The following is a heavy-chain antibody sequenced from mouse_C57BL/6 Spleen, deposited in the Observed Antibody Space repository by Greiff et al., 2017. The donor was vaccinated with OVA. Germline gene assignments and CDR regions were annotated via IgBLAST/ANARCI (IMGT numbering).Heavy chain of an antibody. V-gene: IGHV5-17*01. D-gene: IGHD2-5*01. CDR1: GFTFSDYG. CDR3: ARSYSKEAWFAY. J-gene: IGHJ3*01. Sequence: EVQRVESGGGLVKPGGSLKLSCAASGFTFSDYGMHWVRQAPEKGLEWVAYISSGSSTIYYADTVKGRFTISRDNAKNTLFLQMTSLRSEDTAMYYCARSYSKEAWFAYWGQGTLVTVSA. CDR2: ISSGSSTI.